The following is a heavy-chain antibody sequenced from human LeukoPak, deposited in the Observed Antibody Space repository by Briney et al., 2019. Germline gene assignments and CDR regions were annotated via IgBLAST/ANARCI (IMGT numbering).Heavy chain of an antibody. Sequence: SETLSLTCTVSGGSISSYYWSWIRQPPGKGLVWIGYIYYSGSTNYNPSLKSRVTISVDTSKNQFSLKLSSVTAADTAVYYCARLYCSSTSCFDYRGQGTLVTASS. V-gene: IGHV4-59*08. CDR3: ARLYCSSTSCFDY. J-gene: IGHJ4*02. D-gene: IGHD2-2*01. CDR1: GGSISSYY. CDR2: IYYSGST.